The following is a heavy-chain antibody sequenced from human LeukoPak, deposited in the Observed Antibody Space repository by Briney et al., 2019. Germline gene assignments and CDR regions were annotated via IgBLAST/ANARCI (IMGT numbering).Heavy chain of an antibody. Sequence: SETLSLTCAVYGGSFSGYYWSWIRQPPGKGLEWIGEINHSGSTNYNPSLKSRVTISVDTSKNRFSLKLSSVTAADTAVYYCARGRRVYCRGGSCKGAFDIWGQGTMVTVSS. CDR1: GGSFSGYY. CDR2: INHSGST. V-gene: IGHV4-34*01. J-gene: IGHJ3*02. D-gene: IGHD2-15*01. CDR3: ARGRRVYCRGGSCKGAFDI.